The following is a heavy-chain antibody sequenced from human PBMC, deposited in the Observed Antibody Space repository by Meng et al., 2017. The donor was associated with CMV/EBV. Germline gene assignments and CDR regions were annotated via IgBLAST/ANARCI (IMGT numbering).Heavy chain of an antibody. CDR3: ATWPYSSSYYYYGMDV. CDR2: IRYDGSNK. D-gene: IGHD6-6*01. Sequence: GGSLRLSCAASGFTFSSYGMHWVRQAPGKGLEWVAFIRYDGSNKYYAGSVKGRFTISRDNSKNTLYLQMNSLRAEDTAVYYCATWPYSSSYYYYGMDVWGQGTTVTVSS. J-gene: IGHJ6*02. CDR1: GFTFSSYG. V-gene: IGHV3-30*02.